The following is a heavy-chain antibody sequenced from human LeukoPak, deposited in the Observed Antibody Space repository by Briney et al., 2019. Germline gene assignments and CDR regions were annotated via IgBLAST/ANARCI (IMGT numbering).Heavy chain of an antibody. CDR1: GGTFSSYA. V-gene: IGHV1-69*13. Sequence: SVKVSCKASGGTFSSYAISWVRQAPGQGLEWMGGIIPIFGTANYAQKFQGRVTVTADESTSTAYMELSSLRSEDTAVYYCARSTYDYVWGSPSAPDYWGQGTLVTVSS. CDR2: IIPIFGTA. D-gene: IGHD3-16*01. J-gene: IGHJ4*02. CDR3: ARSTYDYVWGSPSAPDY.